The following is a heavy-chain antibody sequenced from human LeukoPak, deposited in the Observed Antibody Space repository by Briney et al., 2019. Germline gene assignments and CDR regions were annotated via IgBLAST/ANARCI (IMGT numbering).Heavy chain of an antibody. CDR1: GFTFSSYG. D-gene: IGHD3-22*01. V-gene: IGHV3-30*18. J-gene: IGHJ4*02. Sequence: GGSLRLSCAASGFTFSSYGMPWVRQAPGKGLEWVAVISYDGSNKYYADSVKGRFTISRDNSKNTLYLQMNSLRAEDTAVYYCANEAPSYYDPPGWGQGTLVTVSS. CDR3: ANEAPSYYDPPG. CDR2: ISYDGSNK.